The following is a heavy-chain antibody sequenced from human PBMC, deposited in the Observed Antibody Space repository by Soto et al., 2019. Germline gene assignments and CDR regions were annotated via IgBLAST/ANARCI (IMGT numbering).Heavy chain of an antibody. V-gene: IGHV3-30*04. Sequence: GGSLRLSCADSGFTFSSYAMHWVRQAPGKGLEWVAIISYGGSIKYYADSVKGRFTISRDNSKNTLYLQMNSLRAEDTAVYYCARDLSGYGYDYWGQGTLVTVSS. CDR1: GFTFSSYA. CDR3: ARDLSGYGYDY. CDR2: ISYGGSIK. D-gene: IGHD5-18*01. J-gene: IGHJ4*02.